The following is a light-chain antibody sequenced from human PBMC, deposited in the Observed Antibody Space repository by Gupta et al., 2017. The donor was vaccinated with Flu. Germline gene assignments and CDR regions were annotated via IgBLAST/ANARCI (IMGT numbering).Light chain of an antibody. CDR2: GAS. CDR3: QQYGSSPWT. V-gene: IGKV3-20*01. J-gene: IGKJ1*01. CDR1: LSVSTNF. Sequence: IVLTQSPGTLPLSPGERATLSCRASLSVSTNFLAWYQQQPGQAPRLLIYGASNRATGIPDRFSGSGSRTDFTLTISRLEPEDSAVYYCQQYGSSPWTFGQGTKVEIK.